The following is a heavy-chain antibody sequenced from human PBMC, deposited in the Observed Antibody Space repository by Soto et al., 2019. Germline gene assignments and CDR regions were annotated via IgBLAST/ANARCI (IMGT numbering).Heavy chain of an antibody. D-gene: IGHD3-16*01. CDR1: EFSVSTNY. Sequence: GGSLRLSCEASEFSVSTNYMSWVRQAPGKGLEWVSVIYSGGDTYYADSVKGRFAISRDISKNTLFLQMSSLRVEDTAVYYCARTRLYDASGYYYYYYGMDVWGQGTTGTV. CDR2: IYSGGDT. CDR3: ARTRLYDASGYYYYYYGMDV. J-gene: IGHJ6*02. V-gene: IGHV3-53*01.